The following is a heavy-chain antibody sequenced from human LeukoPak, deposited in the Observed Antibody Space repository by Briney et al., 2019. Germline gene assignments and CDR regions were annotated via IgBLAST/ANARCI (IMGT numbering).Heavy chain of an antibody. J-gene: IGHJ3*02. D-gene: IGHD6-13*01. CDR3: ARDSPRIAAAGVNAFDI. Sequence: PGGSLRLSCAASGFTFSSYWMSWLRQAPGKGLEGVANIKQDGSEKYYVDSVKGRFTISRDNAKNSLYLQMNSLRAEDTAVYYCARDSPRIAAAGVNAFDIWGQGTMVTVSS. V-gene: IGHV3-7*01. CDR1: GFTFSSYW. CDR2: IKQDGSEK.